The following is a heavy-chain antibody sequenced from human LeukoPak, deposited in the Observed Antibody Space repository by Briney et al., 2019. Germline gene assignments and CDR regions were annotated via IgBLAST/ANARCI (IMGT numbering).Heavy chain of an antibody. Sequence: GGSLRLSCAASGFTFSSYWMTWVRQAPGKGLEWVANIKQDGSEKYYVDSVKGRFTISRDNAKNSLYLQMNSLRVEDTAVYYCARDRRCSSTSCYYFDYWGQGTLVTVSS. CDR2: IKQDGSEK. D-gene: IGHD2-2*01. CDR1: GFTFSSYW. CDR3: ARDRRCSSTSCYYFDY. J-gene: IGHJ4*02. V-gene: IGHV3-7*04.